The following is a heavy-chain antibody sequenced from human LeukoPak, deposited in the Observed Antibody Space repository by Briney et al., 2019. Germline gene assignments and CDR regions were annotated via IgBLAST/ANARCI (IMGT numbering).Heavy chain of an antibody. CDR1: GGTFSNYT. J-gene: IGHJ5*02. CDR3: VRDMKRSRARWENLGFDP. D-gene: IGHD1-26*01. Sequence: ASVKVSCKTSGGTFSNYTISWVRQAPGQGLEWMGGIIPIFGTANYAQKFQGRVTMTTDTSTSTAYMELRSLRSDDTAVYFCVRDMKRSRARWENLGFDPWGQGTLVTVSS. CDR2: IIPIFGTA. V-gene: IGHV1-69*05.